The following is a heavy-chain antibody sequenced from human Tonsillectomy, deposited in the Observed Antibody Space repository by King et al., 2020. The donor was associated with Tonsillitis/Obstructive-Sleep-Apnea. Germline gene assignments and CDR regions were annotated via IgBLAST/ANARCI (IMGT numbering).Heavy chain of an antibody. J-gene: IGHJ6*02. CDR1: GFTFSSYE. CDR2: ISSRATTI. Sequence: QLVQSGGGLVQPGGSLRLSCAASGFTFSSYEMTWVRQAPGKGLEWVSYISSRATTIYYADSVKGRFTISRDNDKNSLYLQMNSLRAEDTAVYYCARDGFYSYYYGMDVWGQGTTVTVSS. D-gene: IGHD2-2*03. V-gene: IGHV3-48*03. CDR3: ARDGFYSYYYGMDV.